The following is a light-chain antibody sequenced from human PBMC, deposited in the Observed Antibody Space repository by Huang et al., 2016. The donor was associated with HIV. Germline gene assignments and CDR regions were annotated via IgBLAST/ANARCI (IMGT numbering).Light chain of an antibody. J-gene: IGKJ1*01. CDR1: QTLRSSY. CDR2: GAS. Sequence: ETVLPQSPGPLSLSPGERATLPCRASQTLRSSYLPWYQQKPGQAPRPLSDGASTRATGIPDRFSGSGSGTDFTLTISKLEPEDFAVYYCQQYRSSRTFGQGTKVEIK. CDR3: QQYRSSRT. V-gene: IGKV3-20*01.